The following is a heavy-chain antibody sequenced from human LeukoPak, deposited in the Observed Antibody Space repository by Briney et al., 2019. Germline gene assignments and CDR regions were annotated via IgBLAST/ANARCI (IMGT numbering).Heavy chain of an antibody. CDR2: IYTSGST. V-gene: IGHV4-4*07. CDR1: GGSSNNYY. Sequence: SETLSLTCTVSGGSSNNYYWSWIRQSAGKGLEWIGRIYTSGSTNYNPSLKSRVTMSVDTSKNQFSLKLSSVTAADTAVYYCARIVPDSSGWSIYFDYWGQGTLVTVSS. J-gene: IGHJ4*02. D-gene: IGHD6-19*01. CDR3: ARIVPDSSGWSIYFDY.